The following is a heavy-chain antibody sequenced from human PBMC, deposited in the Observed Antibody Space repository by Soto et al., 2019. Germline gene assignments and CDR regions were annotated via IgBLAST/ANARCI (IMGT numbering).Heavy chain of an antibody. J-gene: IGHJ4*02. CDR1: GFTFSDYY. D-gene: IGHD3-22*01. V-gene: IGHV3-11*01. Sequence: ESGGGLVKPGGSLRLSCAASGFTFSDYYMSWIRQAPGKGLEWVSYISSSGNTIYYADSLKGRFTISRDNAKNSLFLQMNSLRAEDTAVYYCARRNVYYYDSSGYWHFFDYWGQGTLVTVSS. CDR2: ISSSGNTI. CDR3: ARRNVYYYDSSGYWHFFDY.